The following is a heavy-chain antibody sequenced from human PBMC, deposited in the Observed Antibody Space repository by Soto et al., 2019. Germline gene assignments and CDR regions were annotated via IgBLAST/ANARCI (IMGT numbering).Heavy chain of an antibody. Sequence: PGGSLRLSCAASGFTFSSYWMSWVRQAPGKGLEWVANIKKDGSETYYVDSVKGRFTISRDNAKNSLYLQMNSLRVEDTAVYYCATDYSNSWYFPFDYWGQGTLVTVSS. CDR1: GFTFSSYW. CDR2: IKKDGSET. CDR3: ATDYSNSWYFPFDY. J-gene: IGHJ4*02. V-gene: IGHV3-7*04. D-gene: IGHD6-13*01.